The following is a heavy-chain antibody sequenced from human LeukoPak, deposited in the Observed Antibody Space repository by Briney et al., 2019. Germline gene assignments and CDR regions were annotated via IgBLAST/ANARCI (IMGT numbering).Heavy chain of an antibody. CDR2: IYYSGST. J-gene: IGHJ5*02. Sequence: PSETLSLTCTVSGGSISSYYWSWIRQPPGKGLEWIGYIYYSGSTNYNPSLKSRVTISVDTSKNQFSLKLSSVTAADTAVFYCARGVVPAALWQNWFDPWGQGTLVIVSS. CDR1: GGSISSYY. D-gene: IGHD2-2*01. CDR3: ARGVVPAALWQNWFDP. V-gene: IGHV4-59*08.